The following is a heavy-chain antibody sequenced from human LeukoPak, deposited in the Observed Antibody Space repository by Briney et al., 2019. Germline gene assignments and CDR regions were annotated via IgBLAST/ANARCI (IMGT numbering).Heavy chain of an antibody. CDR2: IKQDGSEK. CDR3: ARGRHQYSSSWYYFDY. J-gene: IGHJ4*02. D-gene: IGHD6-13*01. Sequence: GGSLRLSCATSGFIFSNYWMTWVRQAPGKGLEWVANIKQDGSEKYYVDSVKGRFTISRDNAKSSLYLQMNSLRAEDTAVYYCARGRHQYSSSWYYFDYWGQGTLVTVSS. V-gene: IGHV3-7*04. CDR1: GFIFSNYW.